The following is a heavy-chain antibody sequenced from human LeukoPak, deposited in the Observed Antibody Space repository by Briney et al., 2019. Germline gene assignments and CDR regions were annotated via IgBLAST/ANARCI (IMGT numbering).Heavy chain of an antibody. V-gene: IGHV1-69*04. CDR3: ARWVYGDYQHYYGMDV. CDR2: IIPILGIA. Sequence: SMKVSCKASGGTFSSYAISWVRQAPGQGLEWMGRIIPILGIANYAQKFQGRVTITADKSTSTAYMELSSLRSEDTAVYYCARWVYGDYQHYYGMDVWGQGTTVTVSS. J-gene: IGHJ6*02. CDR1: GGTFSSYA. D-gene: IGHD4-17*01.